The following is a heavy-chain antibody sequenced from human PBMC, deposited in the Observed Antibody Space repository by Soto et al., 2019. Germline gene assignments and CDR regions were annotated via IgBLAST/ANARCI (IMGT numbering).Heavy chain of an antibody. V-gene: IGHV3-20*01. J-gene: IGHJ6*03. CDR3: ARDGLGTWYYYYMDV. CDR2: INWNGGST. Sequence: GGSLSLSCAASGFTFDDYGMSWVRQAPGKGLEWVSGINWNGGSTGYADSVKGRFTISRDNAKNSLYLQMNSLRAEDTALYHCARDGLGTWYYYYMDVWGKGTTVTVSS. CDR1: GFTFDDYG. D-gene: IGHD7-27*01.